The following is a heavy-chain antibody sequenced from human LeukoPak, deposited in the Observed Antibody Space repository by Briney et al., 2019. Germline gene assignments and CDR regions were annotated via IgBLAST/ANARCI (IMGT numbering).Heavy chain of an antibody. Sequence: GGSLRLSCAASGFTFSSYAMHWVRQAPGKGLEYVSAITSNGDKTYYGNSVKGRFTISRDNSKNTLYLQMGSLSIEDVAVYYCARGGAPPLLDYGGRGPLVPVS. J-gene: IGHJ4*02. V-gene: IGHV3-64*01. CDR2: ITSNGDKT. CDR1: GFTFSSYA. D-gene: IGHD1-26*01. CDR3: ARGGAPPLLDY.